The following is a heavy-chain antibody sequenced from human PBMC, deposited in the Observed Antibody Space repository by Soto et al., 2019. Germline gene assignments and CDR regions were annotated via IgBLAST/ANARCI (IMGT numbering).Heavy chain of an antibody. J-gene: IGHJ6*02. V-gene: IGHV1-18*01. CDR2: ISAYNGNT. CDR3: ARDRPVRYYDYVWGSYDSYYGMDV. CDR1: GYTFTSYG. Sequence: WASVKVSCKASGYTFTSYGISWVRQAPGQGLEWMGWISAYNGNTNYAQKLQGRVTMTTDTSTSTAYMELRSLRSDDTAVYYCARDRPVRYYDYVWGSYDSYYGMDVWGQGTTVTVS. D-gene: IGHD3-16*01.